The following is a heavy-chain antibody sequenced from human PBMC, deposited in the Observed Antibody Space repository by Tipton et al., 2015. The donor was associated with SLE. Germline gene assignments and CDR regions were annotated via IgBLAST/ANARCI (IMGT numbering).Heavy chain of an antibody. J-gene: IGHJ3*02. V-gene: IGHV4-59*11. CDR2: IYYSGST. CDR3: ARFIISSSDAFDI. D-gene: IGHD6-6*01. CDR1: GGSFSSHY. Sequence: TLSFTCAVYGGSFSSHYWSWIRQPPGKGLEWIGYIYYSGSTNYNPSLKSRVTISVDTSKNQFSLKLSSVTAADTAVYYCARFIISSSDAFDIWGQGTMVTVSS.